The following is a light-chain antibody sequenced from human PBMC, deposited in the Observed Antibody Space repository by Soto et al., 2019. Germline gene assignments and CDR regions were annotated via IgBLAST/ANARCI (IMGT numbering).Light chain of an antibody. Sequence: QSALTQPASVSGSPGQSITISCPGTSSDIGPYNYVSWYQQHPGKAPKLMIYDVSFRPSGVSNRFSGSKSGNTASLTISGLQAEDEADYYCSSYTGSSSLAVFGTGTKLTVL. CDR2: DVS. CDR1: SSDIGPYNY. J-gene: IGLJ1*01. V-gene: IGLV2-14*01. CDR3: SSYTGSSSLAV.